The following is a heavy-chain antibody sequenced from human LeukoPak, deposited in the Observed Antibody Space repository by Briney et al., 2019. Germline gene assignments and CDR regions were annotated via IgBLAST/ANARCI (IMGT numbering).Heavy chain of an antibody. V-gene: IGHV4-61*02. CDR3: ARDQGFGP. CDR1: GGSISSGSYY. J-gene: IGHJ5*02. CDR2: IYTSGST. Sequence: SQTLSLTCTVSGGSISSGSYYWSWIRQPAGKGLEWIGRIYTSGSTNYNPSLKSRVTISVDTSKNQFSLKLSPVSAADTAVYYCARDQGFGPWGQGTLVTVSS.